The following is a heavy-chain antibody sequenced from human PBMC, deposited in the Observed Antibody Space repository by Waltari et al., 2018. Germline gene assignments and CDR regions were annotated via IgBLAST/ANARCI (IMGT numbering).Heavy chain of an antibody. CDR1: GLTFNNFG. CDR3: ARGPYISSTGTQYH. V-gene: IGHV3-74*01. J-gene: IGHJ5*02. D-gene: IGHD1-7*01. Sequence: EGRRGGSGGGLVKPGGSRGPSWVALGLTFNNFGIHWVRQAPGKGLVGVSRINDDGSNATDAETVKGRFTMSRDNAKNTLYLQMSNVRVDDSAVYYCARGPYISSTGTQYHWGQGALVTVSS. CDR2: INDDGSNA.